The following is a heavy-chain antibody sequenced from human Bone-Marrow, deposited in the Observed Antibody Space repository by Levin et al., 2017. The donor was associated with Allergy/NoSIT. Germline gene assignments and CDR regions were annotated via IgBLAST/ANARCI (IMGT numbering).Heavy chain of an antibody. Sequence: TGGSLRLSCAVSGFTFSDYGMHWVRQAPGKGLEWVASITKDGSKKYYLDSVKGRSTLSRDSSKNTVSLQMNSLTADDTAVYLCARDHPEYFFEPRGQGTLVIVSS. CDR3: ARDHPEYFFEP. CDR1: GFTFSDYG. V-gene: IGHV3-30*03. CDR2: ITKDGSKK. J-gene: IGHJ5*02. D-gene: IGHD2/OR15-2a*01.